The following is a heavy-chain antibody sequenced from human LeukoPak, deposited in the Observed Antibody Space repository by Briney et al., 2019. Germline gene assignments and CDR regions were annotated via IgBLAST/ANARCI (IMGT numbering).Heavy chain of an antibody. J-gene: IGHJ3*02. CDR2: IIPIFGTA. D-gene: IGHD3-22*01. Sequence: SVKVSCKASGYTFTSYAISWVRQAPGQGLEWMGGIIPIFGTANYAQKFQGRVTITADESTSTAYMELSSLRSEDTAVYYCARAAYYYDSSGYNAFDIWGQGTMVTVSS. CDR1: GYTFTSYA. CDR3: ARAAYYYDSSGYNAFDI. V-gene: IGHV1-69*13.